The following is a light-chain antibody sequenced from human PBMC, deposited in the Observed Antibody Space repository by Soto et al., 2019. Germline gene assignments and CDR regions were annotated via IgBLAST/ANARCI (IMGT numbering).Light chain of an antibody. CDR3: SSYTSSSTRV. Sequence: QSALTQPASVSGSPGQSITISCTGTSSDVGGYNYVSWYQQHPGKAPKLMIYDVSNRPSGVSNRFSGSKSGNTASLTISGLQAEDEADYYCSSYTSSSTRVFGTGTSSPS. CDR2: DVS. J-gene: IGLJ1*01. CDR1: SSDVGGYNY. V-gene: IGLV2-14*01.